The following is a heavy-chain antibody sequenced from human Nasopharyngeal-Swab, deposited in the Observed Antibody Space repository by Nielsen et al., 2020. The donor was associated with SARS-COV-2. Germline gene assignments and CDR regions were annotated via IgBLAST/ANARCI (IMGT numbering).Heavy chain of an antibody. V-gene: IGHV1-46*01. J-gene: IGHJ6*03. Sequence: WVRQAPGQGLEWMGIINPSGGSTSYAQKFQGRVTMTRDTSTSTVYMELSSLRSEDTAVYYCATAGPAATDYYYMDVWGKGTTVTVSS. CDR2: INPSGGST. CDR3: ATAGPAATDYYYMDV. D-gene: IGHD2-2*01.